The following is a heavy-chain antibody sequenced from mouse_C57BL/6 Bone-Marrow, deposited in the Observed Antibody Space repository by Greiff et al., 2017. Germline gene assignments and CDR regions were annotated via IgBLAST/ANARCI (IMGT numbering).Heavy chain of an antibody. CDR3: AVLYY. CDR2: IYPRDGST. CDR1: GYTFTSYG. Sequence: VNLVESGPELVKPGASVKLSCKASGYTFTSYGINWVKQRPGQGLEWIGRIYPRDGSTKYNEKFKGKATLTVDTSSSTAYMELHSLTSEDSAVYFCAVLYYWGQGTTLTVSS. J-gene: IGHJ2*01. D-gene: IGHD1-1*02. V-gene: IGHV1-85*01.